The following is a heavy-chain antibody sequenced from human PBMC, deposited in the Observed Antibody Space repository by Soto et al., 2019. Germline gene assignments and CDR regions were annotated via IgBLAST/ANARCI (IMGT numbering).Heavy chain of an antibody. Sequence: EVQLVESGGGLVQPGGSLRLSCAASGFTFSSYDMHWVRQATGKGLEWVSAIGPVGDTYYPGSVKGRFTISRENAKNSLYLQMNSLRAGDTAVYYCVRVRGVNGMDVWGQGTTVTVSS. D-gene: IGHD2-8*01. CDR1: GFTFSSYD. CDR2: IGPVGDT. CDR3: VRVRGVNGMDV. V-gene: IGHV3-13*04. J-gene: IGHJ6*02.